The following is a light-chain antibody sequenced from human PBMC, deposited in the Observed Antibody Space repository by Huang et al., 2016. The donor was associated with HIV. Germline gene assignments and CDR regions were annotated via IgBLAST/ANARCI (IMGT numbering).Light chain of an antibody. Sequence: DIQMTQSPSTLSASVGDRVTITCRASQSISDWLAWYQQKPGEAPKLLIYKASTLHSGVPSRFSGSGSGTEFTLTISSLQPDDSATFYCQQYDILWTFGQGTKVEIK. CDR2: KAS. V-gene: IGKV1-5*03. CDR3: QQYDILWT. CDR1: QSISDW. J-gene: IGKJ1*01.